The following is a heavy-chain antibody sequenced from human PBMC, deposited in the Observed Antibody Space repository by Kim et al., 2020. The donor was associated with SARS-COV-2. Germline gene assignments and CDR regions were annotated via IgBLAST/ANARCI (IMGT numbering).Heavy chain of an antibody. D-gene: IGHD6-13*01. Sequence: ASVKVSCKASGYTVTTYTMHWVRQAPGQRPEWMGWIDRGNGNTKYSQNLQGRVTITRYTSANTVYMELSSLRSEDTAVYYCARQHQQLGYYYYYGMDVWG. J-gene: IGHJ6*02. V-gene: IGHV1-3*01. CDR1: GYTVTTYT. CDR2: IDRGNGNT. CDR3: ARQHQQLGYYYYYGMDV.